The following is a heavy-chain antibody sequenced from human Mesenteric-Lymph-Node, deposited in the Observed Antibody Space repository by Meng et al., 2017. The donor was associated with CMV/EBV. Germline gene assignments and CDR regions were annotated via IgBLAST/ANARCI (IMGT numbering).Heavy chain of an antibody. D-gene: IGHD3-9*01. CDR3: ARDRIGYYDILTGDSDLYGMDV. CDR2: IYNSGST. J-gene: IGHJ6*02. CDR1: GVSISSYY. Sequence: SETLSLTCTVSGVSISSYYWNWIRQTPGKGLEWLGDIYNSGSTRYNPSLKSRVTISVDTSKNQFSLKLTSVTAADTAVYYCARDRIGYYDILTGDSDLYGMDVWGQGTTVTVSS. V-gene: IGHV4-59*01.